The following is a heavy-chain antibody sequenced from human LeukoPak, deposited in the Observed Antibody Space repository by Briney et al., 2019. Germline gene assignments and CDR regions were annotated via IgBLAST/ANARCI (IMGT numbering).Heavy chain of an antibody. V-gene: IGHV3-53*01. CDR1: GLTVSSNY. Sequence: GGSLRLSCAASGLTVSSNYMTWVRQAQGKGLEWVSIIYNGGTTHYADSVKGRFTISRDNSKNTLYLQMNSLRAEDTAVYYCARLLYYYDSSIYQRYFDYWGQGTLDTVSS. J-gene: IGHJ4*02. D-gene: IGHD3-22*01. CDR3: ARLLYYYDSSIYQRYFDY. CDR2: IYNGGTT.